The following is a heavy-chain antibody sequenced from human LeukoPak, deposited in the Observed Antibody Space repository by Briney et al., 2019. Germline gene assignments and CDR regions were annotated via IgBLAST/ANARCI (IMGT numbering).Heavy chain of an antibody. CDR1: GFSFSTYG. V-gene: IGHV1-18*01. CDR2: ISAYNGKT. J-gene: IGHJ4*02. Sequence: ASVRVSCKASGFSFSTYGFSWVRQAPGQGLEWMGWISAYNGKTNYAQKFQGRGTLTTDTSTTTVYMDLRSLRSDDTAVYFCARGGALTSFDSWGQGTLITVSS. D-gene: IGHD1-26*01. CDR3: ARGGALTSFDS.